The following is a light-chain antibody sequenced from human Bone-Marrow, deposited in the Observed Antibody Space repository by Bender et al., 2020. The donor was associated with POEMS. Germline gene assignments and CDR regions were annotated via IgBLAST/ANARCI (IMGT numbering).Light chain of an antibody. CDR1: NIGSKG. J-gene: IGLJ2*01. V-gene: IGLV3-21*02. Sequence: SYVLTQPPSVSVAPGQTARIPCGGNNIGSKGVHWYQQKPGQAPLMVAYEDTDRPSGIPERFSGSNSGNTATLTITRVDAGDEADYYCQVWDSSSDRVVFGGGTKLTVL. CDR3: QVWDSSSDRVV. CDR2: EDT.